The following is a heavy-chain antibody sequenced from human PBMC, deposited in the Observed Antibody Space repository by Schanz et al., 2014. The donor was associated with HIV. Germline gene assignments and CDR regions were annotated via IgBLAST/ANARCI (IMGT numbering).Heavy chain of an antibody. Sequence: QVQLVESGGGVVQPGRSLRLSCAASGFTFSSYGMHWVRQAPGKGLEWVAVIWYDGSNKYYADSVKGRFTISRDNSKNTLYLQMNSLRAEDTALYYCARGGTTDYLDNWGQGTLVTVSS. CDR1: GFTFSSYG. CDR3: ARGGTTDYLDN. V-gene: IGHV3-33*01. J-gene: IGHJ4*02. CDR2: IWYDGSNK. D-gene: IGHD4-17*01.